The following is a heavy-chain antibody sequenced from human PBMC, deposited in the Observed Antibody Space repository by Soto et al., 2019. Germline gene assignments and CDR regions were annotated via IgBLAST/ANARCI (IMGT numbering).Heavy chain of an antibody. CDR2: IYWDDDK. CDR1: GFSLSTSGVG. V-gene: IGHV2-5*02. CDR3: AHRYSAGWYDYGMDV. D-gene: IGHD6-19*01. J-gene: IGHJ6*02. Sequence: QITLKESGPTLVKPTQTLTLTCTFSGFSLSTSGVGVGWIRQPPGKALEWLALIYWDDDKRYSPSLKSRLTSTKDTSTTQVVPTMPHMDPLDTATYYCAHRYSAGWYDYGMDVWGQGTTVTFSS.